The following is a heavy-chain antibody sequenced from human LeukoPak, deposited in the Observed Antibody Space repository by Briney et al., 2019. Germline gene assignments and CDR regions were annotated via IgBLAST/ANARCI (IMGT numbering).Heavy chain of an antibody. J-gene: IGHJ6*02. V-gene: IGHV3-23*01. CDR1: GFTFNRNA. D-gene: IGHD3-9*01. Sequence: PGGSLRLSCAASGFTFNRNAISWVRQAPGQGLEWVSAISGSADKTYYADSVKGRFTISRDNSKNTLYLQMNSLRAEDTAVYYCAKKYYDILTGYYVQYSAMDVWGQGTTVTVSS. CDR2: ISGSADKT. CDR3: AKKYYDILTGYYVQYSAMDV.